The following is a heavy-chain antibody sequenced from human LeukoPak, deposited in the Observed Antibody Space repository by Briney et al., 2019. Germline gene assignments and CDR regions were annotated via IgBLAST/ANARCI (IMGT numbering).Heavy chain of an antibody. D-gene: IGHD2-2*01. J-gene: IGHJ4*02. CDR3: ARVIGYCSSTSCFGYFDY. Sequence: SETLSLTCTVSGGSISSYYWSWIRQPPGKGLEWVGYIYYSGSTNFNPSLKSRVTTSVDTSKNQLSLKLSSVTAADTAVYYCARVIGYCSSTSCFGYFDYWGQGTLVTVSS. CDR2: IYYSGST. V-gene: IGHV4-59*08. CDR1: GGSISSYY.